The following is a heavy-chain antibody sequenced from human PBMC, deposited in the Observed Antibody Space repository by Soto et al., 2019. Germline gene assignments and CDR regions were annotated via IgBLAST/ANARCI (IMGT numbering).Heavy chain of an antibody. CDR2: IIPILGIA. CDR3: AREWAGDIVVVPANIYYYYYMDV. Sequence: ASVKVSCKASGGTFSSYTISWVRQAPGQGLEWMGRIIPILGIANYAQKFQGRVTITADKSTSTAYMELSSLRSEDTAVYYCAREWAGDIVVVPANIYYYYYMDVWGKGTTVTVSS. J-gene: IGHJ6*03. D-gene: IGHD2-2*01. CDR1: GGTFSSYT. V-gene: IGHV1-69*04.